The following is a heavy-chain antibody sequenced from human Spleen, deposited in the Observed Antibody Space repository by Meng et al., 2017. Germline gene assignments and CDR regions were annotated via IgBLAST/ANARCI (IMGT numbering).Heavy chain of an antibody. Sequence: GGSLRLSCAASGFIFSSYWMSWVRQAPGKGLEWVSCISSSGSFVYYADSVKGRFTISRDNAKNSLYLQMNSLRAEDTAVYYCARCGSGSYSYTNWWGQGTLVTVSS. V-gene: IGHV3-21*05. D-gene: IGHD3-10*01. CDR2: ISSSGSFV. J-gene: IGHJ4*02. CDR3: ARCGSGSYSYTNW. CDR1: GFIFSSYW.